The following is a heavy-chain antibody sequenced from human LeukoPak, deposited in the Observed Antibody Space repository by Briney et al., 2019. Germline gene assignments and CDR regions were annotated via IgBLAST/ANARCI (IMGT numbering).Heavy chain of an antibody. Sequence: GGSLRLSCSASGFTFSTYPMHWVRQAPGKGLEYVSAINNYGDNTYYADSVKGRFTISRDNAKNSLYLQMNSLRAEDTAVYYCARGMTTLVTPNFDYWGQGTLVTVSS. CDR3: ARGMTTLVTPNFDY. CDR2: INNYGDNT. V-gene: IGHV3-64*04. J-gene: IGHJ4*02. CDR1: GFTFSTYP. D-gene: IGHD4-23*01.